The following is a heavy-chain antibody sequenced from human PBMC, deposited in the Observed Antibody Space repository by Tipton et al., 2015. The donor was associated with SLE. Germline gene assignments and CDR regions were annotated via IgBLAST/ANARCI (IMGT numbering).Heavy chain of an antibody. CDR2: IYYTGST. Sequence: TLSLTCTVSGGSIRSSSYYWGWIRQPPGKGLEWIGNIYYTGSTYQNPSLKSRVTISVDASKNQFSLKLSSVTAADTAVYYCAKFPWFVELNGSDGMDVWGRGTTVTVSS. D-gene: IGHD3-10*01. V-gene: IGHV4-39*01. J-gene: IGHJ6*02. CDR1: GGSIRSSSYY. CDR3: AKFPWFVELNGSDGMDV.